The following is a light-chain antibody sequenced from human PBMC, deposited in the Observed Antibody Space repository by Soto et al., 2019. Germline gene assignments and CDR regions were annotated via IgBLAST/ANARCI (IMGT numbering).Light chain of an antibody. Sequence: QSVLTQPRSVSGSPVQSVTISCSGTSIDVDDYVSWYQQHPGKAPKVIIYDVTERPSGVPDRFSGSKSGNAASLTVSGLQAEDEADYYCCAHVGSSTYVFGSGTKVTVL. CDR1: SIDVDDY. CDR2: DVT. CDR3: CAHVGSSTYV. J-gene: IGLJ1*01. V-gene: IGLV2-11*01.